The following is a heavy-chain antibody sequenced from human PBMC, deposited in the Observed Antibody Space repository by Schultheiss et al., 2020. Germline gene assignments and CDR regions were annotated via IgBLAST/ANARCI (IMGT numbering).Heavy chain of an antibody. D-gene: IGHD6-13*01. CDR1: GGSISSSSYY. Sequence: SETLSLTCTVSGGSISSSSYYWGWIRQPPGKGLEWIGEIYHSGSTNYNPSLKSRVTISIDKSYNQFSLKLSSVTAADMAVYYCARDQGSFDYGMDVWGQGTTVTVSS. J-gene: IGHJ6*02. CDR2: IYHSGST. V-gene: IGHV4-39*07. CDR3: ARDQGSFDYGMDV.